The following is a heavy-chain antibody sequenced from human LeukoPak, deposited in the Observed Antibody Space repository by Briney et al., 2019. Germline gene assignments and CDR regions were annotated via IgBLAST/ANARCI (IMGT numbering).Heavy chain of an antibody. V-gene: IGHV4-4*07. CDR2: IYTSGST. J-gene: IGHJ3*02. CDR1: GGSISSYY. D-gene: IGHD3-22*01. Sequence: SETLSLTCTVSGGSISSYYWSWIRQPAGKGLEWIGRIYTSGSTNYNPSLKSRVTMSVDTSKNQFSLKLSSVTAADTAVYYCARGNYYDSSGYPDAFEIWGQGTMVTVSS. CDR3: ARGNYYDSSGYPDAFEI.